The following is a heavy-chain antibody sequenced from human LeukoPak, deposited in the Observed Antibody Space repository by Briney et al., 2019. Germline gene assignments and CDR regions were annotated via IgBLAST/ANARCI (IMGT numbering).Heavy chain of an antibody. CDR2: IVVRSGNT. Sequence: EASVKVSCKASGFTFTSSAMQWVRQPRGKRLEWIGWIVVRSGNTNYAHKFNERVTITLEMPTSTAYMELSSLRSEGTAVYYCAAQIGDYDFVWGSYPDWGQGTLVTVSS. D-gene: IGHD3-16*01. CDR1: GFTFTSSA. CDR3: AAQIGDYDFVWGSYPD. V-gene: IGHV1-58*02. J-gene: IGHJ4*02.